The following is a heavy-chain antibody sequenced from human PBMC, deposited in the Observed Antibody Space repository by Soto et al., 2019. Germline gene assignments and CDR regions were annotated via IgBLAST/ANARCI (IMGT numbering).Heavy chain of an antibody. Sequence: GGAHTISWATSAISFKTFCMTLVRWAQGKVLEEISPVPVTGGSTYFADSVKGRFTIYRDRSNYTVSLLLNSLRVEDTAVYYCPGQRSPAGGFDPRGQGPVVTV. CDR1: AISFKTFC. J-gene: IGHJ5*02. V-gene: IGHV3-23*01. D-gene: IGHD3-10*01. CDR3: PGQRSPAGGFDP. CDR2: VPVTGGST.